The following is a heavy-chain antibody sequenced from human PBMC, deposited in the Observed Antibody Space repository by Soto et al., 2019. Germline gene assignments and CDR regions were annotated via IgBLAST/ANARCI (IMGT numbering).Heavy chain of an antibody. V-gene: IGHV4-4*07. J-gene: IGHJ5*02. CDR3: ARDLKKADGHNSFDP. Sequence: SETLSLTCTVSGGSISSYYWSWIRQPAGKGLEWIGRIYTSGSTNYNPSLKSRVTMSVDTSKNQFSLKLSSVTAADTAVYYCARDLKKADGHNSFDPWGQGTLVTVSS. CDR2: IYTSGST. CDR1: GGSISSYY.